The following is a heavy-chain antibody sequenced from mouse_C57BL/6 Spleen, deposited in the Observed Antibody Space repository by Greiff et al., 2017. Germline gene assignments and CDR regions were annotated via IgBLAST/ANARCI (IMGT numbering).Heavy chain of an antibody. D-gene: IGHD2-2*01. Sequence: DVKLQESGPELVKPGASVKISCKASGYSFTGYYMNWVKQSPEKSLEWIGEINPSTGGTTYNQKFKAKATLTVDKSSSTAYMQLKSLTSEDSAVYYCARGGVTTPWFAYWGQGTLVTVSA. CDR2: INPSTGGT. J-gene: IGHJ3*01. CDR3: ARGGVTTPWFAY. V-gene: IGHV1-42*01. CDR1: GYSFTGYY.